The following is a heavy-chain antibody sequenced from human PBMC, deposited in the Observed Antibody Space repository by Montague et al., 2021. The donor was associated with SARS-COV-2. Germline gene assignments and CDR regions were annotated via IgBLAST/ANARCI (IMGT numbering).Heavy chain of an antibody. V-gene: IGHV4-39*01. CDR2: IYYSGST. CDR1: GGSISSSSYY. J-gene: IGHJ6*02. CDR3: ATEVADSSGYYYVPYYYYGMDV. D-gene: IGHD3-22*01. Sequence: SETLSLTCTVSGGSISSSSYYWGWIRQPPGKGLEWIGSIYYSGSTYYNPSLKSRVTISVDTSKNQFSLKLSSVIAADTAVYYCATEVADSSGYYYVPYYYYGMDVWGQGTTVTVSS.